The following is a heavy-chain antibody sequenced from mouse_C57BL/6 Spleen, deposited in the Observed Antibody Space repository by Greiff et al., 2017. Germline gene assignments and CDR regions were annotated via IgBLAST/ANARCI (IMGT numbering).Heavy chain of an antibody. J-gene: IGHJ3*01. CDR1: GYTFTSYG. CDR2: IYPRSGNT. V-gene: IGHV1-81*01. CDR3: ARAENSCSREGAWFAY. Sequence: QVHVKQSGAELARPGASVKLSCKASGYTFTSYGISWVKQRTGQGLEWIGEIYPRSGNTYYNEKFKGKATLSADKSSSTAYMELRRLTSEDSAGYLCARAENSCSREGAWFAYWGQGTLVTVSA. D-gene: IGHD1-1*01.